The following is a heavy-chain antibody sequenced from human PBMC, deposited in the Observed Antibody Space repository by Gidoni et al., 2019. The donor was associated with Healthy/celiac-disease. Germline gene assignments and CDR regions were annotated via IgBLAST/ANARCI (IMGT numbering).Heavy chain of an antibody. V-gene: IGHV3-30*18. CDR1: GFTLRSYG. Sequence: QVQLVESGGGLVQPGRSLRLSCDASGFTLRSYGMHWVRQAPGKGLEWVAVISYDGSNKYYADSVKGRFTISRDNSKNTLYLQMNSLRAEDTAVYYCAKAHSPVYCSGGSCYSGYFDYWGQGTLVTVSS. CDR2: ISYDGSNK. J-gene: IGHJ4*02. D-gene: IGHD2-15*01. CDR3: AKAHSPVYCSGGSCYSGYFDY.